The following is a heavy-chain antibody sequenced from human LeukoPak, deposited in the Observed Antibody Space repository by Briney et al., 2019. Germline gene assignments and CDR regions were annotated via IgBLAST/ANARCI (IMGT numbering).Heavy chain of an antibody. CDR1: GYSISSGYY. CDR2: IYHSGST. Sequence: SETLSLTCTVSGYSISSGYYWGWIRQPPGKGLEWIGSIYHSGSTYYNPSLKSRVTISVDTSKNQFSLKLSSVTAADTAVYYCARGYDFWSGRGAFDIWSQGTMVTVSS. D-gene: IGHD3-3*01. CDR3: ARGYDFWSGRGAFDI. V-gene: IGHV4-38-2*02. J-gene: IGHJ3*02.